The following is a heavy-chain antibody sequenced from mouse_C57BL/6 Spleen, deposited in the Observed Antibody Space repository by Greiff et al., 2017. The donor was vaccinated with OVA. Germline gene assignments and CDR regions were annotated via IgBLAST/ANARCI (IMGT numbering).Heavy chain of an antibody. D-gene: IGHD1-1*01. J-gene: IGHJ4*01. CDR1: GFTFSDYY. CDR3: ARQLRIFYYYAMDY. Sequence: EVQLVESGGGLVQPGGSLKLSCAASGFTFSDYYIPCSLQTPEKRPHFVSYISNGGGCTYYPDTVKGRFTISRDNAKNTLYLQMSRLKSEDTAMYYCARQLRIFYYYAMDYWGQGTSVTVSS. CDR2: ISNGGGCT. V-gene: IGHV5-12*01.